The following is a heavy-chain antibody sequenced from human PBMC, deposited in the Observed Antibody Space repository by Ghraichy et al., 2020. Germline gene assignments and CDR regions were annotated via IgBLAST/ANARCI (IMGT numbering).Heavy chain of an antibody. CDR1: GGSITNYY. J-gene: IGHJ5*02. Sequence: SETLSLTCTVSGGSITNYYWNWIRQPPGKGLEWIGYIYTSGSTNYNPSLQSRVNISVDTSKSEFSMNLHSVTPADTAVYYCARHGSSSFPAPDTWGQGTLVTVSS. D-gene: IGHD6-6*01. CDR3: ARHGSSSFPAPDT. CDR2: IYTSGST. V-gene: IGHV4-4*09.